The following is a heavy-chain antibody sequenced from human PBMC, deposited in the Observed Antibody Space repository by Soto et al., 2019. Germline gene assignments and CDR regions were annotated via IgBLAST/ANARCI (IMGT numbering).Heavy chain of an antibody. D-gene: IGHD2-2*01. CDR1: GYTFTSYA. V-gene: IGHV1-3*01. Sequence: QVPLVQSGAEVKKPGASVKVSCKASGYTFTSYAMHWVRQAPGQRLEWMGWINAGNGNTKYSQKFQGRVTITRDTSASTAYMELSSLRSEDTAVYYCARPYCSSTSCYVRGHFDYWGQGTLVTVSS. CDR2: INAGNGNT. CDR3: ARPYCSSTSCYVRGHFDY. J-gene: IGHJ4*02.